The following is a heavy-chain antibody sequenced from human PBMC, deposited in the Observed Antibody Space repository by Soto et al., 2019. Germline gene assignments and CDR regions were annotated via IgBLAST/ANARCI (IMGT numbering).Heavy chain of an antibody. CDR2: IIPIFGTA. Sequence: GPPVTVSCKASGGTFSSYAISWVRQAPGQGLEWMGGIIPIFGTANYAQKFQGRVTITADESTSTAYMELSSLRSEDTAVYYCARGGYSSSWSPLGWFDPWGQGTLVTVSS. J-gene: IGHJ5*02. CDR3: ARGGYSSSWSPLGWFDP. CDR1: GGTFSSYA. V-gene: IGHV1-69*13. D-gene: IGHD6-13*01.